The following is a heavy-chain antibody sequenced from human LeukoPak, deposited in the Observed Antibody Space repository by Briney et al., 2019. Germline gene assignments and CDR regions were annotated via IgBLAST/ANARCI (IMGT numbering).Heavy chain of an antibody. CDR2: IYYSGST. J-gene: IGHJ4*02. V-gene: IGHV4-59*01. D-gene: IGHD1-1*01. CDR3: GGEDNYCWNALCY. CDR1: GGSISSYS. Sequence: SETLSLTCTVSGGSISSYSWSWIRQAPGKGLEWVGYIYYSGSTNYNPSLKSRVTISVDTTKNHISLKESSVTDADTAVDYCGGEDNYCWNALCYWGQGVIVTVS.